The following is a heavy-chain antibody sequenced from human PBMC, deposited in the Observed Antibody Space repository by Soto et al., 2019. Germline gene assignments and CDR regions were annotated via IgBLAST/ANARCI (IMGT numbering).Heavy chain of an antibody. V-gene: IGHV1-69*06. J-gene: IGHJ4*02. CDR1: GGTSTRYA. CDR3: NRGSEYDFWSGYL. D-gene: IGHD3-3*01. CDR2: IVPMFGTS. Sequence: QERLVQSGAEVRKPGSSVKVSCKVTGGTSTRYAINWVRQAPGHGLEWMGGIVPMFGTSKYAQKFQGRVTTTADTSTNIAYMELRSLRSEDTAVYYCNRGSEYDFWSGYLWGQGTLVSVSS.